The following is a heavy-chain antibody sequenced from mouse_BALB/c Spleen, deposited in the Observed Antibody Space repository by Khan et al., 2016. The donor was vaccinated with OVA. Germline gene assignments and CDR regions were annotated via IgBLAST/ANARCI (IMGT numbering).Heavy chain of an antibody. CDR2: ISYSGST. CDR1: GYSIPSGYG. Sequence: EVQLQESGPGLVKPSQSLSLTCTVTGYSIPSGYGWNWIRQLPGNKLEWMGYISYSGSTKYNPSLKSRISITRDTSKNTFSLQLNYVTTEDTATYYCARTARITYWGQGTTLTVSS. D-gene: IGHD1-2*01. J-gene: IGHJ2*01. CDR3: ARTARITY. V-gene: IGHV3-2*02.